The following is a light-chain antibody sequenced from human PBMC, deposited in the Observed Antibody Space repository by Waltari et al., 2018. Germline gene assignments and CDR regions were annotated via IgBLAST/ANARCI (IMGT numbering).Light chain of an antibody. V-gene: IGKV1-39*01. Sequence: DIQMTQSPSSLSASVGDRVTITCRASQSISSYLNWYQQKPGKAPKLLIYAASSLQSGVPTRFSGSGSGTDFTLKISRVEAEDVGVYYCMQGSLWPPTFGAGTKVEIK. CDR2: AAS. CDR3: MQGSLWPPT. J-gene: IGKJ4*01. CDR1: QSISSY.